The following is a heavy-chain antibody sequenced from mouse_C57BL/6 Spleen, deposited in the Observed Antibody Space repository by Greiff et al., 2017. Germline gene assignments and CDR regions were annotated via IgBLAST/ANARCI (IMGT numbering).Heavy chain of an antibody. Sequence: EVQRVESGPGLVKPSQSLSLTCSVTGYSITSGYYWNWIRQFPGNKLEWMGYISYDGSNNYNPSLKNRISITRDTSKNQFFLKLNSVTTEDTATYYCARDGFIPYAMDYWGQGTSVTVSS. CDR3: ARDGFIPYAMDY. CDR2: ISYDGSN. J-gene: IGHJ4*01. CDR1: GYSITSGYY. V-gene: IGHV3-6*01. D-gene: IGHD1-1*01.